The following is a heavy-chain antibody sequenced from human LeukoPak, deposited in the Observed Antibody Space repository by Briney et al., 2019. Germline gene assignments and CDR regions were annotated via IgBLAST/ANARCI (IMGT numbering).Heavy chain of an antibody. CDR3: AREMGIAAAGTGWFDP. CDR2: IYYSGST. CDR1: GGSISSSSYY. D-gene: IGHD6-13*01. J-gene: IGHJ5*02. Sequence: SETLSLTCTVSGGSISSSSYYWGWIRQPPGKGLEWIGSIYYSGSTYYNPSLKSRVTISVDTSKNQFSLKLSSVTAADTAVYYCAREMGIAAAGTGWFDPWGQGTLVTVSS. V-gene: IGHV4-39*07.